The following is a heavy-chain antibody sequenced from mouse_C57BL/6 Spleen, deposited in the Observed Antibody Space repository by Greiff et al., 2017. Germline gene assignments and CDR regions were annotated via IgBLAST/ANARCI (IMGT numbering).Heavy chain of an antibody. CDR2: IDPSDSYT. CDR1: GYTFTSYW. J-gene: IGHJ2*01. V-gene: IGHV1-50*01. CDR3: ARLGGRFLPFDV. Sequence: VQLQQPGAELVKPGASVKLSCKASGYTFTSYWMQWVKQRPGQGLEWIGEIDPSDSYTNYNQKFKGKATLTVDPSSSTAYMQLSSLTSEDSAVYDCARLGGRFLPFDVWGQGTTLTVSS.